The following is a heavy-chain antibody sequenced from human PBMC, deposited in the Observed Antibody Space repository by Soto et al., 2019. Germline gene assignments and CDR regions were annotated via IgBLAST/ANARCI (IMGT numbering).Heavy chain of an antibody. V-gene: IGHV4-4*07. D-gene: IGHD7-27*01. CDR3: ARTHWVSGTEY. Sequence: QVQLQESGPGLVKPSETLSLTCTVSGGSMTGYFWTWIRQSAGKGLEWIGHVYNSGNTDYNPSLASRITMAVDTSKREFALNVKSVTAADTAVYYCARTHWVSGTEYWGQGTLGTVSS. CDR2: VYNSGNT. J-gene: IGHJ4*02. CDR1: GGSMTGYF.